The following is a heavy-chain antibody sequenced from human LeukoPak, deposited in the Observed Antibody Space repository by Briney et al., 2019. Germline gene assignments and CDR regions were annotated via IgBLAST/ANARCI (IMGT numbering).Heavy chain of an antibody. CDR1: GSTFTSYY. D-gene: IGHD1-26*01. V-gene: IGHV1-46*01. Sequence: GASVKLSCKASGSTFTSYYMRWMRQAPGPGLEWMGIINPSGGSTSSAQKFQGRVTMTRDRSTCTVYLELCSLRSEDTAVYYCARGGKWDNWFDPWGQGTLVTVSS. CDR2: INPSGGST. CDR3: ARGGKWDNWFDP. J-gene: IGHJ5*02.